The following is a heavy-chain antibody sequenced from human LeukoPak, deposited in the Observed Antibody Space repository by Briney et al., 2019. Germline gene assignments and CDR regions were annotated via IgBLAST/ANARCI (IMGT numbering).Heavy chain of an antibody. CDR3: ARSRGPWDY. CDR1: GGPFSGYY. V-gene: IGHV4-34*01. J-gene: IGHJ4*02. CDR2: INHSGST. Sequence: KPSETLSLTCAVYGGPFSGYYWSWIRQPPGKGLEWIGEINHSGSTNYNPSLKSRVTISVDTSKNQFSLKLSSVTAADTAVYYCARSRGPWDYWGQGTLVTVSS.